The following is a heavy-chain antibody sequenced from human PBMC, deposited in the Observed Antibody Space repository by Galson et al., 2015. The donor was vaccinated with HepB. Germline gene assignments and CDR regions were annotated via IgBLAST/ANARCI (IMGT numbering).Heavy chain of an antibody. CDR2: ISGNSAIT. Sequence: SLRLSCAASGFTFSTHAMSWVRQAPGKGLEWVSAISGNSAITPYADSVRGRFTISRDNSRNTLYLQMSGLRADDTAVYYCAKELSGTTYWFDPWGQGTLVTVSS. D-gene: IGHD1-7*01. CDR3: AKELSGTTYWFDP. J-gene: IGHJ5*02. CDR1: GFTFSTHA. V-gene: IGHV3-23*01.